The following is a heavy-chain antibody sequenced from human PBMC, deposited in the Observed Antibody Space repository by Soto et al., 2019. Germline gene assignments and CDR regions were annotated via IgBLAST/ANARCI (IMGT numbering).Heavy chain of an antibody. Sequence: SETLSLTCAVSGGSISSGGYSWSWIRQPPGKGLEWIGYIYHSGSIYYNPSLKSRVTISVDRSKNQFSLKLSSVTAADTAVYYCARVPSPWGQGTLVPSPQ. V-gene: IGHV4-30-2*01. CDR2: IYHSGSI. J-gene: IGHJ5*02. CDR3: ARVPSP. CDR1: GGSISSGGYS.